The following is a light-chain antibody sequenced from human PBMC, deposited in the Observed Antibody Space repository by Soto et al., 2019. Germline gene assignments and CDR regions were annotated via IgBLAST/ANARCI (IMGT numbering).Light chain of an antibody. CDR3: QQYNTYRT. CDR1: QSVSIK. V-gene: IGKV3D-15*01. Sequence: EIVMTQSPATLSVSPGERATLSCRASQSVSIKLAWYQQKPGQAPRLLIYGASSRATGIPDRFSGSGSGTDFTLIISSLQPDDFATYFCQQYNTYRTFGQGTKVDIK. CDR2: GAS. J-gene: IGKJ1*01.